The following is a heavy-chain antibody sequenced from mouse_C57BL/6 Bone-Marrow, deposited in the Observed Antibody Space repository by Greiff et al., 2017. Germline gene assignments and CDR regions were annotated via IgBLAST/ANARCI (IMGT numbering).Heavy chain of an antibody. J-gene: IGHJ3*01. CDR3: ARWLLRRTY. D-gene: IGHD2-3*01. V-gene: IGHV1-64*01. Sequence: QVHVKQPGAELVKPGASVKLPCKASGYTFTSYWMHWVKQRPGQGLEWIGMIHPNSGSTNYNEKFKSKATLTVDKSSSTAYMQLSSLTSEDSAVYYCARWLLRRTYWGQGTLVTVSA. CDR1: GYTFTSYW. CDR2: IHPNSGST.